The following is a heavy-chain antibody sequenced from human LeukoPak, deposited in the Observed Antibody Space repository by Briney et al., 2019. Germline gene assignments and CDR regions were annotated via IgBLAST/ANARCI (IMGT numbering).Heavy chain of an antibody. J-gene: IGHJ4*02. CDR1: GFTFSSYW. Sequence: GGSLRLSCAASGFTFSSYWMSWVRQAPGKGLEWVANIKQDGSQKYYVDSVKGRFTISRDNANNLLYLQMNSLRAGDTAVYYCARESFAARWDWGQGTLVTVSS. V-gene: IGHV3-7*01. CDR3: ARESFAARWD. CDR2: IKQDGSQK. D-gene: IGHD6-6*01.